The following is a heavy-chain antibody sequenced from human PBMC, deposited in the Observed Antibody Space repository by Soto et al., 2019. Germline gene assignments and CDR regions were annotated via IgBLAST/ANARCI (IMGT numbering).Heavy chain of an antibody. CDR3: ARGGLVPPDNWFDP. CDR2: IYYSGST. D-gene: IGHD3-3*01. V-gene: IGHV4-31*03. J-gene: IGHJ5*02. CDR1: GGTIRSGGYY. Sequence: TQSLTCTVSGGTIRSGGYYWSWIRQQPGKGLEWIGYIYYSGSTYYNPSLKSRVTISVDTSKNQFSLKLSSVTAADTAVYYCARGGLVPPDNWFDPWGQGTLVTVSS.